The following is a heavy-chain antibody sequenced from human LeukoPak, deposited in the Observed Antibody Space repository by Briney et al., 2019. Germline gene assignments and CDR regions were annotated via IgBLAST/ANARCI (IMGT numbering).Heavy chain of an antibody. Sequence: SETLSLTCTVSGGSITNNAYYWAWIRLPPGKGLEWIGSIYYSGSTHYNPSLKSRLTISVDTSKNQFSLKLSSVTAADTAVYYCARNETTGLQRTPYYHSYVDVWGKGTTVTVSS. CDR3: ARNETTGLQRTPYYHSYVDV. CDR2: IYYSGST. CDR1: GGSITNNAYY. D-gene: IGHD4-11*01. V-gene: IGHV4-39*01. J-gene: IGHJ6*03.